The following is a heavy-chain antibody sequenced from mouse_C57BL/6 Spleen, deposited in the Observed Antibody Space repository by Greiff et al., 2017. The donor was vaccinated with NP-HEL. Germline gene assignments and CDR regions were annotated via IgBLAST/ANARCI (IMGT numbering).Heavy chain of an antibody. J-gene: IGHJ1*03. CDR3: AYGNYVVWYFDV. CDR2: INPSSGYT. CDR1: GYTFTSYW. Sequence: VHLVESGAELAKPGASVKLSCKASGYTFTSYWMHWVKQRPGQGLEWIGYINPSSGYTKYNQKFKDKATLTADKSSSTAYMQLSSLTYEDSAVYYCAYGNYVVWYFDVWGTGTTVTVSS. V-gene: IGHV1-7*01. D-gene: IGHD2-1*01.